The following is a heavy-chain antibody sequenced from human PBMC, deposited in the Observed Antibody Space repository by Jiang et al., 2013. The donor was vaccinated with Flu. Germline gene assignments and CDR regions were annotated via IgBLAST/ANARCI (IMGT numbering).Heavy chain of an antibody. CDR3: ATARSGWYRGYYYYYGMDV. D-gene: IGHD6-19*01. CDR1: GYTLTELS. V-gene: IGHV1-24*01. Sequence: SGAEVKKPGASVKVSCKVSGYTLTELSMHWVRQAPGKGLEWMGGFDPEDGETIYAQKFQGRVTMTEDTSTDTAYMELSSLRSEDTAVYYCATARSGWYRGYYYYYGMDVWGQGTTVTVSS. J-gene: IGHJ6*02. CDR2: FDPEDGET.